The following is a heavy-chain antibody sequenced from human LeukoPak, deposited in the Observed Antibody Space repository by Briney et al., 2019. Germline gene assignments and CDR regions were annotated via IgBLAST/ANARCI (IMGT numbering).Heavy chain of an antibody. V-gene: IGHV3-7*03. CDR2: INSDGSEG. J-gene: IGHJ4*02. D-gene: IGHD5-24*01. Sequence: GGSLRLSCAVSGFTFSGFWMSWSRQAPGKGLEWVASINSDGSEGYYADVVKGRFTISRDNAKKSLYLQMNSLRVEDTAVYYCARPRQDGEIFDHWGQGTLVTVSS. CDR1: GFTFSGFW. CDR3: ARPRQDGEIFDH.